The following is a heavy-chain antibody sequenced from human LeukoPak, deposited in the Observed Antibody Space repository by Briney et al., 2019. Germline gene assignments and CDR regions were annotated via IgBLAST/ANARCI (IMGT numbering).Heavy chain of an antibody. V-gene: IGHV3-53*05. Sequence: GGSLRLSCAASGFTVSSNYMSWVRQAPGKGLECVSVIYSGGGAYYADSVKGRFTISRDNSKNTLYLQMNSLRAEDTAVYYCAKAGRVAAILYSDYWGQGTLVTVSS. CDR2: IYSGGGA. CDR3: AKAGRVAAILYSDY. CDR1: GFTVSSNY. D-gene: IGHD2-15*01. J-gene: IGHJ4*02.